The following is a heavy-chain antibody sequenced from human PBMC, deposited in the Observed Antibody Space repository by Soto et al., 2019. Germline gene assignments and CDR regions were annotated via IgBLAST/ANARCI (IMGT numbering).Heavy chain of an antibody. V-gene: IGHV3-49*04. Sequence: GGSLRLSCTGSGFTFSDFAMSWVRQAPGKGLEWAGFIRSKAYGGTAEYAASVKGRFTVSRDDSKSIAYLQMNSLKIEDTAVYYCSRAGHYDILTGYFNTFDFWGQETMVTASS. D-gene: IGHD3-9*01. J-gene: IGHJ3*01. CDR1: GFTFSDFA. CDR2: IRSKAYGGTA. CDR3: SRAGHYDILTGYFNTFDF.